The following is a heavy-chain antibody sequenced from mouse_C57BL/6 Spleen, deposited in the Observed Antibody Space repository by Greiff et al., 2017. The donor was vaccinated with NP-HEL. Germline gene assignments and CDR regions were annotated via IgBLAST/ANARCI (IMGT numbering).Heavy chain of an antibody. J-gene: IGHJ2*01. Sequence: QVQLQQSGAELVKPGASVKMSCKASGYTFTSYWITWVKQRPGQGLEWIGDIYPGSGSTNYNEKFKSKATLTVDTSSSTAYMQLSSLTSEDSAVYYCARGAYYSNSGLDYWGQGTTLTVSS. V-gene: IGHV1-55*01. CDR2: IYPGSGST. D-gene: IGHD2-5*01. CDR3: ARGAYYSNSGLDY. CDR1: GYTFTSYW.